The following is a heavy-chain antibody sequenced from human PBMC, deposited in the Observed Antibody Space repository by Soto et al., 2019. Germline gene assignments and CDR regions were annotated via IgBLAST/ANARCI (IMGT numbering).Heavy chain of an antibody. D-gene: IGHD3-10*01. V-gene: IGHV3-33*01. CDR2: IWYDGSKA. CDR3: ARDIWFERSKCLDY. J-gene: IGHJ4*02. Sequence: GGSLRLSCAASGFTFNTFGMHWVRQAPGKGLEWVAVIWYDGSKAYYADSVKGRFTISRDNSKNTLYLEMNGLRAEDTAVYYCARDIWFERSKCLDYWGQGTLVTVSS. CDR1: GFTFNTFG.